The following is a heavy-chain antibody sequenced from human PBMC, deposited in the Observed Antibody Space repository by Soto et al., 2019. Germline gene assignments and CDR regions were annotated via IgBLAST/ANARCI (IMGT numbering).Heavy chain of an antibody. J-gene: IGHJ6*02. CDR2: IKSKTDGGTT. CDR1: GFTFSNAW. D-gene: IGHD3-3*01. CDR3: TTDLYYDFWSGYPYYYYYGMDV. Sequence: GESLKISCAASGFTFSNAWMNWVRQAPGKGLEWVGRIKSKTDGGTTDYAAPVKGRFTISRDDSKNTLYLQMNSLKTEDTAVYYCTTDLYYDFWSGYPYYYYYGMDVWGQGTTVTVSS. V-gene: IGHV3-15*07.